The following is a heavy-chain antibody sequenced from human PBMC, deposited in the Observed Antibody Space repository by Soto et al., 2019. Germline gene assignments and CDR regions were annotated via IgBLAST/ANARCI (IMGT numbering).Heavy chain of an antibody. V-gene: IGHV7-4-1*01. CDR3: ARALSLYSSSSGYNCLDP. J-gene: IGHJ5*02. CDR1: GYTFTSYA. Sequence: DSVKVSCEGSGYTFTSYAMNWVRQAPGQGLEWMGWINTNTGNPTYAQGFTGRFVFSLDTSVSTAYLQICSLKAEDTSVYYCARALSLYSSSSGYNCLDPWGQGPLLTLSS. CDR2: INTNTGNP. D-gene: IGHD6-6*01.